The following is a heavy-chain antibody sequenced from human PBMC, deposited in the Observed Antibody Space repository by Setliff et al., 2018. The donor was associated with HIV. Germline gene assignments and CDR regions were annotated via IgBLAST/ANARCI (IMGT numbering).Heavy chain of an antibody. J-gene: IGHJ6*03. CDR1: DGSISSTNHY. V-gene: IGHV4-39*02. Sequence: SETLSLTCTVSDGSISSTNHYWGWIRQFPGKRLEGIGTVHYSGSTYYNPSLTSRLTISVDTSTNHFSLKLSSVAAADTAVYYCARLVGYYRSDNANYYYMDVWGKGTTVTVSS. CDR2: VHYSGST. D-gene: IGHD3-16*02. CDR3: ARLVGYYRSDNANYYYMDV.